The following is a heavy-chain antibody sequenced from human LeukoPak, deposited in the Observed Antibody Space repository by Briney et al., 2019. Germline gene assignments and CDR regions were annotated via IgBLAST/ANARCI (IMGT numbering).Heavy chain of an antibody. V-gene: IGHV4-59*11. Sequence: SETLSLTRTVSGGSLNSHYWSWIRQPPGKGPGWIAYVYYTGSTYYNPSLKSRITISVDTSKNQFSLKLTSVTAADTAVYYCTSWGFHTLTGHGLDYWGQGTLVTVSS. CDR3: TSWGFHTLTGHGLDY. CDR1: GGSLNSHY. J-gene: IGHJ4*02. D-gene: IGHD3-9*01. CDR2: VYYTGST.